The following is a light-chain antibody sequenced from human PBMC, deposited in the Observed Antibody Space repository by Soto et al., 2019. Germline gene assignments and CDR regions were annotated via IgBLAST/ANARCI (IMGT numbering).Light chain of an antibody. J-gene: IGLJ1*01. CDR1: SSNIGSND. CDR2: GNS. Sequence: QSVLTQTPSASGTPGQRVSISCSGSSSNIGSNDVHWYQQLPGTAPKLLIYGNSNRPSGVPDRFSGPKSGTSASLAITGLQAEDEADYYCQSYDSSLSGYVFGTGTKVTVL. V-gene: IGLV1-40*01. CDR3: QSYDSSLSGYV.